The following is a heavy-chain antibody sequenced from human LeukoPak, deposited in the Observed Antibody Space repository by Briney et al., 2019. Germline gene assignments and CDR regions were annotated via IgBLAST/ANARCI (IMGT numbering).Heavy chain of an antibody. CDR1: GFTLSSYT. D-gene: IGHD3-10*01. J-gene: IGHJ4*02. V-gene: IGHV3-21*01. CDR2: ISGSSSYI. CDR3: ARLSYDSGTHYTVYKY. Sequence: GGSLRLSCAASGFTLSSYTMNWVRQAPGKGLEWVSSISGSSSYIFYADSVKGRFTISRDNAKNSLYLQMNSLRDDDTAVYYCARLSYDSGTHYTVYKYWGQGTLVTVSS.